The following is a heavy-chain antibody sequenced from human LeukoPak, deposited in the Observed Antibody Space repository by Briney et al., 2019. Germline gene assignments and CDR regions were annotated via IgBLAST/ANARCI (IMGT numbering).Heavy chain of an antibody. CDR3: TTDSSGWYPPLWY. CDR2: IKSKTDGGTT. Sequence: GGSLRLSCAASGFTFSNAWMSWVRQAPGKGLEWVGRIKSKTDGGTTDYAAPVKGRFTISRDGSKNTLYLQMNSLKTEDTAVYYCTTDSSGWYPPLWYWGQGTLVTVSS. J-gene: IGHJ4*02. CDR1: GFTFSNAW. D-gene: IGHD6-19*01. V-gene: IGHV3-15*01.